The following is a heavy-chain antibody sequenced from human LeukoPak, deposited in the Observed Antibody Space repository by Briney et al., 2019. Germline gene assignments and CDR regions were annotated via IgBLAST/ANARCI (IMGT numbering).Heavy chain of an antibody. D-gene: IGHD1-26*01. CDR2: IRYDGRDT. V-gene: IGHV3-30*02. Sequence: GGSLRLSCVASGFTFSRYVMHWVRQAPGKGLEWVAFIRYDGRDTSYADSVKGRFTISRDNAKNSLYLQMNSLRAEDTAVYYCARAASGSYLFDYWGQGTLVTVSS. J-gene: IGHJ4*02. CDR1: GFTFSRYV. CDR3: ARAASGSYLFDY.